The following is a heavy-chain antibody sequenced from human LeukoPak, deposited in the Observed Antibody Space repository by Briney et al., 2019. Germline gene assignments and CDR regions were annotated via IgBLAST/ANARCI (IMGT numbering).Heavy chain of an antibody. CDR2: INHSGST. CDR1: GGSFSGYY. J-gene: IGHJ4*02. CDR3: ARGHLSHDSSGHLDY. D-gene: IGHD3-22*01. Sequence: PSETLSLTCAVYGGSFSGYYWSWIRQPPGKGLEWIGEINHSGSTNYNPSLKSRVTISVDTSKNQFSLKLSSVTAADTAVYYCARGHLSHDSSGHLDYWGQGTLVTVSS. V-gene: IGHV4-34*01.